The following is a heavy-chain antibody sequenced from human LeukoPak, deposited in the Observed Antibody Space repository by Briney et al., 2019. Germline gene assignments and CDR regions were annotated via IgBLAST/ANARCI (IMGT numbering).Heavy chain of an antibody. CDR1: GDSLNSYY. D-gene: IGHD6-25*01. V-gene: IGHV4-59*01. Sequence: SETLSLTCTVSGDSLNSYYWSWIRQPPGEGLQWIGYIFYGGSSNYNASLRSRVAISVDTSKNQFSLKLTSVTAADTAVYYCAGRAARFFDYWGQGTLVTVSS. J-gene: IGHJ4*02. CDR3: AGRAARFFDY. CDR2: IFYGGSS.